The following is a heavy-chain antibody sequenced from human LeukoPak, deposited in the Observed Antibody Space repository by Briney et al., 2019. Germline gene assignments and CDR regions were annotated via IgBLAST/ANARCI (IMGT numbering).Heavy chain of an antibody. D-gene: IGHD4-17*01. J-gene: IGHJ6*02. V-gene: IGHV4-39*02. CDR1: GGSISSNSYS. CDR3: ARVSGEHYYFYGMDV. Sequence: SETLSLTCTVSGGSISSNSYSWDWIRQPPGKGLEWIASFSNSGRAYYNPSFKSRVTISVDTSKNQFSLKVSSVTAADMAVYYCARVSGEHYYFYGMDVWGQGTTVTVSS. CDR2: FSNSGRA.